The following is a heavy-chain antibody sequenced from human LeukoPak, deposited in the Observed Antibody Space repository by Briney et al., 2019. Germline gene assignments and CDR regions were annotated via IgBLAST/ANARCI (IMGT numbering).Heavy chain of an antibody. V-gene: IGHV3-21*01. Sequence: GGSLRLSCGASGFTFSSYTMIWVRQAPGKGLEWVSSISSGSNSIYYADSVKSRFTISRDNAKKSLYLQMNSLRAEDTSVYYCATEGSSTTPGYWGQGTLVTVSS. CDR1: GFTFSSYT. J-gene: IGHJ4*02. CDR2: ISSGSNSI. CDR3: ATEGSSTTPGY. D-gene: IGHD2-2*01.